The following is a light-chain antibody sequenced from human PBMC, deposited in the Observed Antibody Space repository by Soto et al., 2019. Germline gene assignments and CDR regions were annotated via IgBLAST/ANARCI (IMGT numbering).Light chain of an antibody. CDR2: GNS. CDR1: GSNIGAGYD. CDR3: QSYDSSLSGVV. Sequence: QSVLTQPHSVSGAPGQRVTISCTGSGSNIGAGYDVHWYQQLPGTAPKLLIYGNSNRPSGVPDRFSGSKSGTSASLAITGLQAEDEADYYCQSYDSSLSGVVFGGGTKLTVL. V-gene: IGLV1-40*01. J-gene: IGLJ2*01.